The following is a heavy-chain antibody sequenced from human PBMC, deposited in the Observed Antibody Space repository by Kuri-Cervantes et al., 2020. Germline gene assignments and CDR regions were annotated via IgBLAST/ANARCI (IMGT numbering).Heavy chain of an antibody. J-gene: IGHJ6*03. CDR2: INPNSGGT. CDR3: ANSGYDFSYYYMDV. Sequence: ASVKVSCKASGYTFTGYYMHWVRQAPGQGLEWMGWINPNSGGTNYAQKFQGWVTMTRDTSISTAYMELSSLRSDDTAVYYCANSGYDFSYYYMDVWGKGTTVTVSS. V-gene: IGHV1-2*04. D-gene: IGHD5-12*01. CDR1: GYTFTGYY.